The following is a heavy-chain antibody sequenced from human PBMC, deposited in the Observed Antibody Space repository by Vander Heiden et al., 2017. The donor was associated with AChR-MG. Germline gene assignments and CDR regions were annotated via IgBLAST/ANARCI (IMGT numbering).Heavy chain of an antibody. D-gene: IGHD2-15*01. CDR3: ARASREDIVVVVAATGWGYFDL. CDR1: GGSFSSYA. Sequence: QVQLVQSGAEVKKPGFSVKVACKAAGGSFSSYAISWVRQAPGQGLEWMGRIIPILGIANYAQKCQGRVTITADKSTSTAYMELSSLRSEDTAAYYCARASREDIVVVVAATGWGYFDLWGRGTLVTVSS. J-gene: IGHJ2*01. V-gene: IGHV1-69*04. CDR2: IIPILGIA.